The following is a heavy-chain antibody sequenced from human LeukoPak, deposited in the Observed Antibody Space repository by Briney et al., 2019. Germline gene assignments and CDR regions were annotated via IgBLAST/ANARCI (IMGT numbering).Heavy chain of an antibody. D-gene: IGHD2-2*02. J-gene: IGHJ5*02. V-gene: IGHV4-39*01. CDR1: GGSISGGKDF. Sequence: PSETLSLTCTVSGGSISGGKDFWGWIRQPPGKGLEWIGSIFYSGSTYYNPSLKSRVTISVDTSKNQFSLKLNSVTAADTAVYYCARHPPRDCSSSSCYKRWFDPWGQGTLVTVSS. CDR2: IFYSGST. CDR3: ARHPPRDCSSSSCYKRWFDP.